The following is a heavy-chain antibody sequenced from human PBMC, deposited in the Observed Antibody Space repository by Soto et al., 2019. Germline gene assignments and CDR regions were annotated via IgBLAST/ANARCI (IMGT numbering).Heavy chain of an antibody. CDR3: ARAPLTITYYYYGMDV. D-gene: IGHD3-9*01. CDR1: GYTFTGSY. J-gene: IGHJ6*02. V-gene: IGHV1-2*04. Sequence: ASVKVSCKASGYTFTGSYMHWVRQAPGQGLEWMGWINPNSGGTNYAQKFQGWVTMTRDTSISTAYMELSRLRSDDTAVYYCARAPLTITYYYYGMDVWGQGTTVTVSS. CDR2: INPNSGGT.